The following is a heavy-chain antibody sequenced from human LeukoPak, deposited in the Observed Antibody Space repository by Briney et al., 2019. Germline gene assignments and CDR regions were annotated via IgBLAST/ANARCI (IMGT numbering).Heavy chain of an antibody. D-gene: IGHD3-9*01. CDR2: MDTGGNT. J-gene: IGHJ4*02. V-gene: IGHV4-4*07. CDR1: SDSISGYS. Sequence: PSETLSLTCTVSSDSISGYSWNWLRQPAGKGLEWIGRMDTGGNTNFIPSLKSRLTMSADTSKNQLSLKLTSVTAADTAVYYCAKERRHFYRESTGFYPTGFYVDNWSRGILVTVSS. CDR3: AKERRHFYRESTGFYPTGFYVDN.